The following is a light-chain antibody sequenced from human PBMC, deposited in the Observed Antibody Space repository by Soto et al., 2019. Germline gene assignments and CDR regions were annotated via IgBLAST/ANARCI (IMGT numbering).Light chain of an antibody. Sequence: EIVMTQSPATLSVSPGETATLSCRASQSVTYNLGWYQQKPGQGPRLLIYGAFTRATGIPARFSGSGSGTEFTLTISSLQSEDFAVYYCQQYKNWPPLTFGGGTKVEIK. J-gene: IGKJ4*01. CDR2: GAF. CDR1: QSVTYN. CDR3: QQYKNWPPLT. V-gene: IGKV3-15*01.